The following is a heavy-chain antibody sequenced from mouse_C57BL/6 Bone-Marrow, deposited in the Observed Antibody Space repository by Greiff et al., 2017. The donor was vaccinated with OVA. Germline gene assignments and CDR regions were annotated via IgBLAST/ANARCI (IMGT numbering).Heavy chain of an antibody. D-gene: IGHD2-12*01. CDR1: GYSFTGYY. Sequence: DVKLQESGPELVKPGASVKISCKASGYSFTGYYMNWVKQSPEKSLEWIGEINPSTGGTTYNQKFKAKATLTVDKSSSTAYMQLKSLTSEDSAVYYCARLRRGPYYAMDYWGQGTSVTVSS. CDR2: INPSTGGT. CDR3: ARLRRGPYYAMDY. V-gene: IGHV1-42*01. J-gene: IGHJ4*01.